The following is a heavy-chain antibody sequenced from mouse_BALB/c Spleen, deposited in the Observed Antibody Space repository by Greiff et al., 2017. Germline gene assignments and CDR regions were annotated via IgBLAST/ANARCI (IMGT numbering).Heavy chain of an antibody. Sequence: QVQLKQPGAELVMPGASVKMSCKASGYTFTDYWMHWVKQRPGQGLEWIGAIDTSDSYTSYNQKFKGKATLTVDESSSTAYMQLSSLTSEDSAVYYCARYPYDYDDTPYAMDYWGQGTSVTVSS. D-gene: IGHD2-4*01. V-gene: IGHV1-69*01. CDR1: GYTFTDYW. J-gene: IGHJ4*01. CDR3: ARYPYDYDDTPYAMDY. CDR2: IDTSDSYT.